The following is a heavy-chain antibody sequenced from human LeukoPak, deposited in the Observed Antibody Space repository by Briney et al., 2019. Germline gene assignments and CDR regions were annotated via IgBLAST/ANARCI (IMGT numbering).Heavy chain of an antibody. CDR3: ARGVYIAAAQYGY. J-gene: IGHJ4*02. D-gene: IGHD6-13*01. V-gene: IGHV4-59*01. CDR2: IYYSGTT. CDR1: GGSISNYY. Sequence: PSETLSLTCTVSGGSISNYYWSWIRQPPGKGVEWIGYIYYSGTTNYNPSLKSRVTISVDTSKNQFSLKLNSVTAADTAVYYCARGVYIAAAQYGYWGQGTLVTVSS.